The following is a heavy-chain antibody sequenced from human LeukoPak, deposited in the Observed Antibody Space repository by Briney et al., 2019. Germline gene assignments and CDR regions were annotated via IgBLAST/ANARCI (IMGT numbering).Heavy chain of an antibody. CDR2: IYSSGST. V-gene: IGHV4-59*01. CDR3: ARYNILTGSDY. CDR1: GGSISSYY. J-gene: IGHJ4*02. D-gene: IGHD3-9*01. Sequence: SETLSLTCTVSGGSISSYYWSWIRQPPGKGLEWIGYIYSSGSTNYNPSLTSRVTISVDTSKNQFSLKLSSVTAADTAVYYCARYNILTGSDYWGQGTLVTVSS.